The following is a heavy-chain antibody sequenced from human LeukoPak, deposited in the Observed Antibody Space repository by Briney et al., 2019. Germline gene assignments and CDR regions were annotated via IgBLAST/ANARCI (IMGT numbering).Heavy chain of an antibody. J-gene: IGHJ3*02. CDR3: ARAVTTFGVVTDAFDI. Sequence: PSETLSLTCTVSGASISSYYWSWIRQPPGKGLEWIGYIYYSEITNYNPSLKSRVTISVDTSKNQFSLKLSSVTAADTAVYYCARAVTTFGVVTDAFDIWGQGTMVTVSS. CDR1: GASISSYY. D-gene: IGHD3-3*01. CDR2: IYYSEIT. V-gene: IGHV4-59*08.